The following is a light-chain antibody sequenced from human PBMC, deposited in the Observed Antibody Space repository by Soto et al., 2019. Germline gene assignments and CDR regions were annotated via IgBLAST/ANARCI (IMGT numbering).Light chain of an antibody. J-gene: IGKJ4*01. V-gene: IGKV3-11*01. CDR3: QQRFTWPLT. CDR2: RVS. Sequence: ETVWTQSPATLSLSPGDSATLSCRASQSVSRFFAWYQHKPGQAPRLLFYRVSNRATGVPPRFSASGSGTDFTLSISSLEPEDFAVYYCQQRFTWPLTFGGGTKGEIK. CDR1: QSVSRF.